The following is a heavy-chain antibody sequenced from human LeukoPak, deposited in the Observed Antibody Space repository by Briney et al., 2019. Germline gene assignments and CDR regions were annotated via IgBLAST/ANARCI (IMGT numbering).Heavy chain of an antibody. Sequence: GASVKVSCKASGYTFTSYYMHWVRQAPGQGLEWMGIINPSGGSTSYAQKFQGRVTMTRDTSTSTVYMELSSLRSEDTAVYYCARGLTITTVYYYYMDVWGKGTTVTVSS. V-gene: IGHV1-46*01. CDR3: ARGLTITTVYYYYMDV. CDR2: INPSGGST. J-gene: IGHJ6*03. D-gene: IGHD3-10*01. CDR1: GYTFTSYY.